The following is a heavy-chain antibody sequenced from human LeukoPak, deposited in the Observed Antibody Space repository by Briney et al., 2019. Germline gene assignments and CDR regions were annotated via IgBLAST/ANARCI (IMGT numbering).Heavy chain of an antibody. Sequence: PSQTLSLTCAISGDSVSSNSAAWNWIRQSPSRGLEWLGRTYYRSKWYNDYAVSVKSRITINPDTSKNQFSLQLNSVTPEDTAVYYCAREGRDYGDYEGLYYYHYGMDVWGQGTTVTVSS. D-gene: IGHD4-17*01. CDR2: TYYRSKWYN. CDR3: AREGRDYGDYEGLYYYHYGMDV. V-gene: IGHV6-1*01. J-gene: IGHJ6*02. CDR1: GDSVSSNSAA.